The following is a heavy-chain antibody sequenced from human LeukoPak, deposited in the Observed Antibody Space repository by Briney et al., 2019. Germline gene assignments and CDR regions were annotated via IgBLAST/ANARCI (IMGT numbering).Heavy chain of an antibody. Sequence: GGSLRLSCAVSVFTFSSYGMHWVRGAPGKGLEGVGVIWYYGSNKYYADSVKGLFTISRDNFKNTLYVQMNSLRDEATAVYYCAKDQGSGWDGTCDYWGQGTLVTVSS. CDR1: VFTFSSYG. CDR3: AKDQGSGWDGTCDY. J-gene: IGHJ4*02. D-gene: IGHD6-19*01. CDR2: IWYYGSNK. V-gene: IGHV3-33*06.